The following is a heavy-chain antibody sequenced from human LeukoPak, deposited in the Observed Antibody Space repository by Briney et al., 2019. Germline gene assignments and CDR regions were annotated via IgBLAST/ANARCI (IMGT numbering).Heavy chain of an antibody. J-gene: IGHJ6*03. V-gene: IGHV3-30*02. Sequence: GGSLRLSCAASGFTFSKFGMHWLRQAPGKGLEWVAFIRLDGSNTYYADSVKGRFTISRDNSKNTLFLQIGSLRAQDTAVYYCPIEREFCSSTCYYYYYMDVWGKGTTISVSS. CDR1: GFTFSKFG. CDR2: IRLDGSNT. CDR3: PIEREFCSSTCYYYYYMDV. D-gene: IGHD2-2*01.